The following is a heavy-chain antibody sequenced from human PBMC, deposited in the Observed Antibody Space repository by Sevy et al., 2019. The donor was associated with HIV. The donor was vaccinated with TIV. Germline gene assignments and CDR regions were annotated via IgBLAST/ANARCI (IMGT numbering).Heavy chain of an antibody. CDR1: GSTFISYV. Sequence: GGSLRLSCAASGSTFISYVMSWVRQAPGKGLEWVSTISASGGSTYYADSVKGRFIISRDNSKNTVDLQMNSLRAEDTAVYYCANEESSGYRYWGQGTLVTVSS. CDR2: ISASGGST. V-gene: IGHV3-23*01. D-gene: IGHD3-22*01. CDR3: ANEESSGYRY. J-gene: IGHJ4*02.